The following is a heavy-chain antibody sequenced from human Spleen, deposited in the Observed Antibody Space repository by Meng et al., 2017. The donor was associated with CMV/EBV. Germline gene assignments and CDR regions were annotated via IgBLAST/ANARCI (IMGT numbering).Heavy chain of an antibody. D-gene: IGHD4-23*01. V-gene: IGHV4-39*07. CDR1: GGSIISSSYY. J-gene: IGHJ4*02. CDR3: ASGYGGNPGTNNY. Sequence: GSLRLSCTVSGGSIISSSYYWGWIRQSPGKGLEWIGSIYYTGTTYSNPSLKSRVTISVDTSKNQFSLNLTSVTAADTAMYFCASGYGGNPGTNNYWGRGTLVTVSS. CDR2: IYYTGTT.